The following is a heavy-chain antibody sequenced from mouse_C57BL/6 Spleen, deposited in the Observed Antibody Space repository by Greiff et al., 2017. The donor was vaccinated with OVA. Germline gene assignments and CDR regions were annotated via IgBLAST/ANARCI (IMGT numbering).Heavy chain of an antibody. CDR1: GYTFTDYE. CDR2: IDPETGGT. Sequence: QVQLQQSGAELVRPGASVTLSCKASGYTFTDYEMHWVKQTPVHGLEWIGAIDPETGGTAYNQKFKGKAILTADKSSSTAYMELRSLTSEDSAVYYCARGVLLRRDYFDYWGQGTTLTVSS. V-gene: IGHV1-15*01. J-gene: IGHJ2*01. D-gene: IGHD1-1*01. CDR3: ARGVLLRRDYFDY.